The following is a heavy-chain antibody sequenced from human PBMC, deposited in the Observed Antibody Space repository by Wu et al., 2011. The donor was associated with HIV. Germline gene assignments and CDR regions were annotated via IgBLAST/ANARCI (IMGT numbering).Heavy chain of an antibody. CDR1: GGTFSSYA. V-gene: IGHV1-2*02. J-gene: IGHJ4*02. D-gene: IGHD5-12*01. CDR2: INPNSGGT. CDR3: ARAEVATTIDY. Sequence: QVQLVQSGAEVKKPGASVKVSCKASGGTFSSYAISWVRQAPGQGLEWMGRINPNSGGTNYAQKFQGRVTMTRDTSISTAYMELSRLRSDDTAVYYCARAEVATTIDYWGQGTLVTVSS.